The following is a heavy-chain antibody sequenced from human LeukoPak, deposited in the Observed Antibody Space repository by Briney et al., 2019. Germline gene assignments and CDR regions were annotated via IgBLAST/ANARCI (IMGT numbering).Heavy chain of an antibody. CDR3: ARGPIFGVVTTFDY. D-gene: IGHD3-3*01. CDR2: INWNGGST. Sequence: SGGSLRLSCAASGFTFDDYGMSWVRQAPGKGLEWVSGINWNGGSTGYADSVKGRFTISRDNAKNSLYLQVNSLRAEDTALYYCARGPIFGVVTTFDYWGQGTLVTVSS. V-gene: IGHV3-20*04. CDR1: GFTFDDYG. J-gene: IGHJ4*02.